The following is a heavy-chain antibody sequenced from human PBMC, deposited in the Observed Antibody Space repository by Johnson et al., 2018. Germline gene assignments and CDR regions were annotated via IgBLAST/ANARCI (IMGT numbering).Heavy chain of an antibody. J-gene: IGHJ6*03. CDR3: ARGVFDGYMDV. CDR2: ISYDGSDK. D-gene: IGHD3-9*01. Sequence: QVQLVQSGGGVVQPGRSLRLSCAASGFTFSTHAINWVRQAPGKGLEWVAVISYDGSDKYYADSVKGRFTISRDNSKNTLYLQLNSLRAEDTAVYYCARGVFDGYMDVWGKGTTVTVSS. V-gene: IGHV3-30-3*01. CDR1: GFTFSTHA.